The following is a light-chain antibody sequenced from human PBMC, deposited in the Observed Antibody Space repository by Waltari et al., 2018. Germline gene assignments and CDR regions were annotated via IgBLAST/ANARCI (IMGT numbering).Light chain of an antibody. V-gene: IGLV2-14*01. Sequence: QSALTQPASVSGSPGQSITISCTGTSSDVGSYNYVSGYQQHPGKAPKLMIYDVTKRPSGVSNPFSGSKSGNTASLTISGLQAEDEADYYCSSYTSSSTWVFGGGTKLTVL. CDR1: SSDVGSYNY. CDR3: SSYTSSSTWV. J-gene: IGLJ3*02. CDR2: DVT.